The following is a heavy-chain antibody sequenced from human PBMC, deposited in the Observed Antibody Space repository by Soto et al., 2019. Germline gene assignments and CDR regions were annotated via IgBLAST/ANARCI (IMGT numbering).Heavy chain of an antibody. CDR3: ACLILSIAVAGGSDAFDI. Sequence: GESLKISCKGSGYSFTSYWIGWVRQMPGKGLEWMGIIYPGDSDTRYSPSFQGQVTISADKSISTAYLQWSSLKASDTAMYYCACLILSIAVAGGSDAFDIWGQGTMVTVSS. J-gene: IGHJ3*02. V-gene: IGHV5-51*01. CDR2: IYPGDSDT. CDR1: GYSFTSYW. D-gene: IGHD6-19*01.